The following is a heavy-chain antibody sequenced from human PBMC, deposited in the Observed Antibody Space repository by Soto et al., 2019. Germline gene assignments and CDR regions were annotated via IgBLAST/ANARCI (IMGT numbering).Heavy chain of an antibody. V-gene: IGHV3-23*01. Sequence: GGSLRLSCAASGFTFRNYAMNWVRQAPGKGLEWVSGVSVSGGTTYYADSVKGRFTVSRDNSKITVYLQMNSLRADDTAVYFCAKGMYYYDSSGYRLFDYWGQGTLVTSPQ. CDR3: AKGMYYYDSSGYRLFDY. D-gene: IGHD3-22*01. J-gene: IGHJ4*02. CDR1: GFTFRNYA. CDR2: VSVSGGTT.